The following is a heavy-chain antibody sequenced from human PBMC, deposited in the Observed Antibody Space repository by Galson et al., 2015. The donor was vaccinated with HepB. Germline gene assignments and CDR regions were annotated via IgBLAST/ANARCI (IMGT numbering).Heavy chain of an antibody. CDR2: IYYSGST. V-gene: IGHV4-59*01. D-gene: IGHD2-21*02. CDR1: GGSISSYY. J-gene: IGHJ6*02. CDR3: ARHIVVVTAQGNMYGMDV. Sequence: ETLSLTCTVSGGSISSYYWSWIRQPPGKGLEWIGYIYYSGSTNYNPSLKSRVTISVDTSKNQFSLKLSSVTAADTAVYYCARHIVVVTAQGNMYGMDVWGQGTTVTVSS.